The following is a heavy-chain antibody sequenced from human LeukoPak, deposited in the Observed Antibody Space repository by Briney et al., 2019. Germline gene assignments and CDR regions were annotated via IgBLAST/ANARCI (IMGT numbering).Heavy chain of an antibody. Sequence: GASVKVSCKASGYTFTSYGISWVRQAPGQGLEWMGWISAYNGNTNYAQKVQGRVTMTTDTSTSTAYMELRSLRSDDTAVYYCARTGGGILSMVRGVPLNWFDPWGQGTQVTVSS. CDR2: ISAYNGNT. CDR3: ARTGGGILSMVRGVPLNWFDP. V-gene: IGHV1-18*01. J-gene: IGHJ5*02. D-gene: IGHD3-10*01. CDR1: GYTFTSYG.